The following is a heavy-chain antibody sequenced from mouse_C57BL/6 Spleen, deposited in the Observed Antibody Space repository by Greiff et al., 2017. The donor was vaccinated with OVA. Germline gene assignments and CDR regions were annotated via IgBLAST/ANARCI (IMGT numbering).Heavy chain of an antibody. J-gene: IGHJ4*01. CDR2: IYPGSGST. D-gene: IGHD2-4*01. CDR1: GYTFTSYW. Sequence: VQLQQPGAELVKPGASVKMSCKASGYTFTSYWITWVKQRPGQGLEWIGDIYPGSGSTNYNEKFKSKATLTVDTSSSTAYMQLSSLTSEDSAVYYGARYPLCYDYPYAMDYWGQGTSVTVSS. V-gene: IGHV1-55*01. CDR3: ARYPLCYDYPYAMDY.